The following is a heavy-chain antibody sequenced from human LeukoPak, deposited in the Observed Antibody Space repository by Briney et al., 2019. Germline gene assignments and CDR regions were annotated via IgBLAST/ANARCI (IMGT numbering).Heavy chain of an antibody. D-gene: IGHD1-7*01. CDR3: AKDYLNWNYVFDY. Sequence: GGSLRLSCAASGFTFSSYGMHWVRQAPGKGLEWVAFIRYDGSNKYYADSVKGRFTISRDNSKNTLYLQMHSLRAEDTAVYYCAKDYLNWNYVFDYWGQGTLVTVSS. CDR2: IRYDGSNK. V-gene: IGHV3-30*02. J-gene: IGHJ4*02. CDR1: GFTFSSYG.